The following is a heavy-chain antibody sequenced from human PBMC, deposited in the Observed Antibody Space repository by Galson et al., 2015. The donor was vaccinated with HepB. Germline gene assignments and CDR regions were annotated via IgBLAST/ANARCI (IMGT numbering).Heavy chain of an antibody. D-gene: IGHD4-23*01. CDR2: IRRLTSDT. CDR3: ARDKLRLKAFDV. Sequence: SLRLSCAASGFDLTTYNMNWVRLAPGKGLEWVSSIRRLTSDTNYADSVKGRFTISRDTANNSLFLEMNSLRPEDTALYFCARDKLRLKAFDVWGQGTVVTVSS. V-gene: IGHV3-21*01. J-gene: IGHJ3*01. CDR1: GFDLTTYN.